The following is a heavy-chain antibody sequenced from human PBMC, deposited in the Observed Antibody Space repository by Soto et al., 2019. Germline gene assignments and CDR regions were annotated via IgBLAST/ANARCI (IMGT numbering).Heavy chain of an antibody. Sequence: QVQLVQSGAEVKKPGASVKVSCKASGYTFTSYDINWVRQATGQGLEWMGWMNPNSGNKGYAQKFQGRVTMTRNTSISTDYMELSSLRSEDTAVYYCAREHSSSWRFDYWGQGTLVTVSS. J-gene: IGHJ4*02. V-gene: IGHV1-8*01. CDR3: AREHSSSWRFDY. CDR1: GYTFTSYD. CDR2: MNPNSGNK. D-gene: IGHD6-13*01.